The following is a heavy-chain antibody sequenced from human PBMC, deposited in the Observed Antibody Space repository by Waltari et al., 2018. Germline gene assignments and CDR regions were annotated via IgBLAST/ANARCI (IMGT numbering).Heavy chain of an antibody. J-gene: IGHJ4*02. Sequence: EVQLVGSGGGLVKPGGSLRLSCAASGFTFSGYTLNCVRQAQGKGLEGVSSISSGSSYIYYADSVKGRFTISRDNAKNSLYLQMNSLRAEDTAVYYCAREWGVMVGTAGYYFDYWGQGTLVTVSS. CDR3: AREWGVMVGTAGYYFDY. CDR1: GFTFSGYT. CDR2: ISSGSSYI. D-gene: IGHD2-15*01. V-gene: IGHV3-21*01.